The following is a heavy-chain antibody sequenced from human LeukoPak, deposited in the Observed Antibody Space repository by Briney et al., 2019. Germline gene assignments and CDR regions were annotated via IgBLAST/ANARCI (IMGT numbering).Heavy chain of an antibody. J-gene: IGHJ4*02. CDR2: IKQDGSEK. Sequence: GGSLRLSCAASGFTFSSYWMSWVRQAPVKGLEWVADIKQDGSEKYYVDSVKGRFTISRDNAKNSLYLQMNSLRAEDTAVYYCARDQRIAAGGGFAGARDYWGQGTPVTVSS. CDR1: GFTFSSYW. V-gene: IGHV3-7*01. CDR3: ARDQRIAAGGGFAGARDY. D-gene: IGHD6-13*01.